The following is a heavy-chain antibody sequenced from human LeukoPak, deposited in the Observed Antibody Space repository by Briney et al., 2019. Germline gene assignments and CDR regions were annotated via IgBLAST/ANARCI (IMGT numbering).Heavy chain of an antibody. V-gene: IGHV3-74*01. D-gene: IGHD3-10*01. J-gene: IGHJ4*02. CDR1: GFTLTQYC. Sequence: GGSLRLSCVASGFTLTQYCMHWIRQAPGKGLVWLSRVCHDARRTSYADYGKGRFTISRDNAKNTLSLQMNSLMAEDTAVYYCARVATGPRRMVVDYWGQGTLVTASS. CDR3: ARVATGPRRMVVDY. CDR2: VCHDARRT.